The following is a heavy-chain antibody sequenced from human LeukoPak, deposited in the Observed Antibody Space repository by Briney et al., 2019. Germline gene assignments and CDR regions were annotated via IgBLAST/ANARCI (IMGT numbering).Heavy chain of an antibody. CDR3: AKDLRIAAAGILPDY. Sequence: GRSLRLSCAASGFTFSGYGMHWVRQAPGKGLEWVAVISYDGGNKYYADSVRGRFAISRDSFKNTLYLQMNSLRAEDTAVYYCAKDLRIAAAGILPDYWGQGTLVTVTP. J-gene: IGHJ4*02. V-gene: IGHV3-30*18. D-gene: IGHD6-13*01. CDR1: GFTFSGYG. CDR2: ISYDGGNK.